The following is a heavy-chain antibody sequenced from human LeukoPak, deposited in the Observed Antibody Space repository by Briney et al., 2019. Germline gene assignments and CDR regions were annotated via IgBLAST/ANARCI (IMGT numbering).Heavy chain of an antibody. D-gene: IGHD3-9*01. J-gene: IGHJ3*02. V-gene: IGHV1-8*01. CDR3: ARGFYDILTGYWVDAFDI. CDR1: GYPFTSYD. Sequence: ASVKVSCKACGYPFTSYDIDWVRQATGQGLEWMGWMNPNSGNTGYAQKFQGRVTMTRNTSISTAYMELSSLRSEDTVVYYCARGFYDILTGYWVDAFDIRGQGTMVTVSS. CDR2: MNPNSGNT.